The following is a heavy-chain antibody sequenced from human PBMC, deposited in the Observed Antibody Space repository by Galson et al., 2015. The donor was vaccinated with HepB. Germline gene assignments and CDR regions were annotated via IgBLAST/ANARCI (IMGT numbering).Heavy chain of an antibody. CDR1: GYTFTGYY. V-gene: IGHV1-2*02. CDR3: AREGAANFWSGYSYYFDF. J-gene: IGHJ4*02. Sequence: SVKVSCKASGYTFTGYYIHWVRQAPGQGLEWVGWISPDSGGTKYGRSFQGRVTMTRDTSMSLVYMELTRLTSDDAAVYFCAREGAANFWSGYSYYFDFWGQGTLVTVSS. D-gene: IGHD3-3*01. CDR2: ISPDSGGT.